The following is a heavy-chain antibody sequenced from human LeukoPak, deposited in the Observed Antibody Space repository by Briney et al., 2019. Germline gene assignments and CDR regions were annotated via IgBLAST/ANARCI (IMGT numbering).Heavy chain of an antibody. Sequence: GGSLRLSCAASGFTFSSYAMSWVRQAPGKGLEWVSAIRGSGGTTYYADSVKGRFTISRDNSTNTLYLQMNSLRAEDTAVYYCAKDGSGDHQIFDYWGQGTLVTVSS. CDR2: IRGSGGTT. V-gene: IGHV3-23*01. D-gene: IGHD3-10*01. J-gene: IGHJ4*02. CDR3: AKDGSGDHQIFDY. CDR1: GFTFSSYA.